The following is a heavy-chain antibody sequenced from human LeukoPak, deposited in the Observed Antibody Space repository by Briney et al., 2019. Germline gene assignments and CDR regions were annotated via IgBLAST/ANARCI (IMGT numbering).Heavy chain of an antibody. CDR2: ISGSGGST. CDR3: AKEEGGSYYYYYYYMDV. CDR1: GFTFSSYA. V-gene: IGHV3-23*01. J-gene: IGHJ6*03. Sequence: PGGSLRLSCAASGFTFSSYAMSWVRQAPGKWLEWVSAISGSGGSTYYADSVKGRFTISRDNSKNTLYLQMNSLRAEDTAVYYCAKEEGGSYYYYYYYMDVWGKGTTVTVSS. D-gene: IGHD1-26*01.